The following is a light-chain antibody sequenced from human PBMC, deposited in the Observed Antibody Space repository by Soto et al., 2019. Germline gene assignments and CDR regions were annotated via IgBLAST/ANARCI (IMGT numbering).Light chain of an antibody. CDR1: SSDVGSYNR. CDR3: YSFTSSNTYV. V-gene: IGLV2-18*02. CDR2: EVS. J-gene: IGLJ1*01. Sequence: QSARTQPPSGSGSPGRSVAISCTGTSSDVGSYNRVSWYQQAPGTAPKVMIYEVSNRPSGVPDRFSGSKSGNTASLTISRLQPEDEADYYCYSFTSSNTYVFGTGTKVTVL.